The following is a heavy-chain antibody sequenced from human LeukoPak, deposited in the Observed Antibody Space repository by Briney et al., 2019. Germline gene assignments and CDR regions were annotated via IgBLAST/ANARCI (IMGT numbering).Heavy chain of an antibody. CDR3: ATSTAVAAAASDY. D-gene: IGHD6-13*01. CDR2: IYYSGST. J-gene: IGHJ4*02. Sequence: SQTLSLTCTVSGGSISSGDYYWSWIRQPPGKGLEWIGYIYYSGSTYYNPSFKSRVTISVDTSKNQFSLKLSSVTAADTAVYYCATSTAVAAAASDYWAQGALVTVSS. CDR1: GGSISSGDYY. V-gene: IGHV4-30-4*01.